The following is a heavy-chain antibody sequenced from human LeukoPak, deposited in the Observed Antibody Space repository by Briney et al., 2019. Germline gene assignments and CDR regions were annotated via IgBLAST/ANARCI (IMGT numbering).Heavy chain of an antibody. Sequence: ASVKVSCKASGYTFTGYYMHWVRQAPGQGLEWMGWINPNSGGTNYAQKLQGRVTMTRDTSISTAYMELSRLRSDDTAVYYCARDLGGRYPNWFDPWGQGTLVTVSS. CDR1: GYTFTGYY. CDR3: ARDLGGRYPNWFDP. D-gene: IGHD3-16*01. V-gene: IGHV1-2*02. CDR2: INPNSGGT. J-gene: IGHJ5*02.